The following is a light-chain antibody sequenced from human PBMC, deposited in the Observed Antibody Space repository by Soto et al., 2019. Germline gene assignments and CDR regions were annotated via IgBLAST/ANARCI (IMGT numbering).Light chain of an antibody. CDR3: QQYGSTPHT. J-gene: IGKJ2*01. Sequence: EIVLTQSPGTLSLSPGERATLSCRASQSVSSSYLAWYQHKPGQAPRLLIYGASSRATAIPDRFSGSGSGTAFTLTISRLEPEDFAVYYYQQYGSTPHTFGHGTKLEIK. CDR2: GAS. CDR1: QSVSSSY. V-gene: IGKV3-20*01.